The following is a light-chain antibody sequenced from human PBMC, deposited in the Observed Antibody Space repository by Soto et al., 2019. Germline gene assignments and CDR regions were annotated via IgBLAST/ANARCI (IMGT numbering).Light chain of an antibody. Sequence: ENVLTQSPGTLSLSPGERATLSCRASQTVTNSFFAWYQQKPGQPPRLLIHGISSRATGIPDRFSGSGSGIDFTLTISRLEPEDFVVYYCQQYSTLPHTFGRGTKLEV. V-gene: IGKV3-20*01. J-gene: IGKJ2*01. CDR1: QTVTNSF. CDR3: QQYSTLPHT. CDR2: GIS.